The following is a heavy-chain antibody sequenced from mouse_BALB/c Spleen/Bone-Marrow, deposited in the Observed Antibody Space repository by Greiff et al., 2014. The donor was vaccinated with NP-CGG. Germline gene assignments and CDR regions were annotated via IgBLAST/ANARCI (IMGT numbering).Heavy chain of an antibody. CDR1: GFSLTSYG. CDR2: IWAGGST. D-gene: IGHD1-2*01. J-gene: IGHJ2*01. V-gene: IGHV2-9*02. CDR3: ARYYYGFLDY. Sequence: VQLQESGPGLVAPSQSLSITCTVSGFSLTSYGVHWVRQPPGKGLEWLGVIWAGGSTNYNSTLMSRLSISKDNSKSQVFLKMNGLQTDDTAMYYCARYYYGFLDYWGQGTTLTVSS.